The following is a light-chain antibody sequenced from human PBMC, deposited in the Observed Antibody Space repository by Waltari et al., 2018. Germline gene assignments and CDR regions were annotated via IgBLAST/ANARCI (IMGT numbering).Light chain of an antibody. Sequence: SYELTQPLSVSVALGPTARITCGGNHLGSKQVHWYQQKPGQAPVLVIYRDSNRPSGIPERFSGSNSGNTATLTISRAQAGDEADYYCQVWDSSTVVFGGGTKLTVL. CDR2: RDS. CDR3: QVWDSSTVV. J-gene: IGLJ2*01. CDR1: HLGSKQ. V-gene: IGLV3-9*01.